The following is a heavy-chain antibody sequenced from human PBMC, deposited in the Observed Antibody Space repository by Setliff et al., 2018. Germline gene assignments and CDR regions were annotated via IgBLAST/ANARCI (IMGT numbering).Heavy chain of an antibody. CDR3: ARGGVTAVWDLTD. CDR1: GDSINGYY. J-gene: IGHJ4*02. Sequence: PSETLSLTCTVSGDSINGYYWSWIRQPPGKGLEWIGYVFFTGDTDYNPSLGSRVTISLDRSKTQFSLKLSSVTAADTAVYYCARGGVTAVWDLTDWGQGTRVTVSS. V-gene: IGHV4-59*01. D-gene: IGHD2-21*02. CDR2: VFFTGDT.